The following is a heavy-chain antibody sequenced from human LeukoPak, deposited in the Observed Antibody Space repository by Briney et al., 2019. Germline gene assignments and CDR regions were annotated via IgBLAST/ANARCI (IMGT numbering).Heavy chain of an antibody. Sequence: GGSLRLSCAASGFTVSSNYMSWVRQAPGKGLEWVSVIYSGGSTYYADSVKGRFTISRDDSKNTLYLQMNSLKTEDTAVYYCTTAPRPFGELLYHDYWGQGTLVTVSS. V-gene: IGHV3-66*01. CDR2: IYSGGST. CDR3: TTAPRPFGELLYHDY. CDR1: GFTVSSNY. J-gene: IGHJ4*02. D-gene: IGHD3-10*01.